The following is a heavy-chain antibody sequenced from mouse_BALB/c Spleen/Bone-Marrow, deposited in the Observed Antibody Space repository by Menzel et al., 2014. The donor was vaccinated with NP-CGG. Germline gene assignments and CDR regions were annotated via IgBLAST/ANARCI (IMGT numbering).Heavy chain of an antibody. Sequence: VQLQQPRPGLVKPSQSLSLTCTVTGYSITSDYAWNWIRQFPGNKLGRMGYISYSSSTSYNPSLKSRISITRYTSKNRFFQQLNSVTTEDTATYYCARGLLWGQGTLVTVSA. V-gene: IGHV3-2*02. CDR1: GYSITSDYA. CDR3: ARGLL. J-gene: IGHJ3*02. CDR2: ISYSSST.